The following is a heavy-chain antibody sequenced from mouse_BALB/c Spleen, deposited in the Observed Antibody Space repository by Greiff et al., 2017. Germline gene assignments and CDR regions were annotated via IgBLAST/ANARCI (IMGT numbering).Heavy chain of an antibody. Sequence: EVKLVESGGGLVQPGGSLKLSCAASGFTFSSYGMSWVRQTPDKRLELVATINSNGGSTYYPDSVKGRFTISRDNAKNTLYLQMSSLKSEDTAMYYCAREGVYYGYAWFAYWGQGTLVTVSA. CDR1: GFTFSSYG. V-gene: IGHV5-6-3*01. CDR3: AREGVYYGYAWFAY. D-gene: IGHD2-2*01. CDR2: INSNGGST. J-gene: IGHJ3*01.